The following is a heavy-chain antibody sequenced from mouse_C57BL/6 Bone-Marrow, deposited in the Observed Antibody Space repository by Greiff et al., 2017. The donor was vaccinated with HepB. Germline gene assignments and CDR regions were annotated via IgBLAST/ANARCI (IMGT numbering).Heavy chain of an antibody. V-gene: IGHV14-2*01. CDR2: IDPEDGET. CDR3: ARDPSYYYGSSYCAMDY. CDR1: GFNIKDYY. Sequence: EVMLVESGAELVKPGASVKLSCTASGFNIKDYYMHWVKQRTEQGLEWIGRIDPEDGETKYAPKFQGKATITADTSSNTAYLQLSSLTSEDTAVYYCARDPSYYYGSSYCAMDYWGQGTSVTVSS. J-gene: IGHJ4*01. D-gene: IGHD1-1*01.